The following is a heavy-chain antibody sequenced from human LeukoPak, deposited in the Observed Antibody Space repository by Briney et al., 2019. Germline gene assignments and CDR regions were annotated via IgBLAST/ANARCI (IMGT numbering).Heavy chain of an antibody. D-gene: IGHD5-24*01. CDR1: GYTFTGYY. Sequence: GASVKVSCKASGYTFTGYYMHWVRQAPGQGLEWMGWINPNSGGTNYTQKFQGRVTMTRDTSISTAYMELSRLRSDDTAVYYCARDLEMATIKYYFDYWGQGTLVTVSS. CDR3: ARDLEMATIKYYFDY. V-gene: IGHV1-2*02. CDR2: INPNSGGT. J-gene: IGHJ4*02.